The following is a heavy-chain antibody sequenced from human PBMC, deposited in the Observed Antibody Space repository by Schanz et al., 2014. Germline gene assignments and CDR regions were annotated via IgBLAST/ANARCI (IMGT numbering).Heavy chain of an antibody. V-gene: IGHV1-69*09. J-gene: IGHJ5*02. Sequence: QVQLVQSGTQVKKPGASVKVSCKASGYTLSAYSLHWVRQAPGQGLEWMGRVIPILGVTHYAQKCQGRVTITADKSTTAAYMELNSLNSDDTAVYYCAALDYADSVSWGQGTLVTVSS. D-gene: IGHD4-17*01. CDR2: VIPILGVT. CDR1: GYTLSAYS. CDR3: AALDYADSVS.